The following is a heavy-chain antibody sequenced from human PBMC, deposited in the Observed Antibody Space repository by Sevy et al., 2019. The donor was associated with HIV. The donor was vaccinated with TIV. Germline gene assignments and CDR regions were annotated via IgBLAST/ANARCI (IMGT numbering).Heavy chain of an antibody. CDR1: GFTFSSYS. D-gene: IGHD6-6*01. CDR3: ARGSVAARRYFDY. V-gene: IGHV3-21*01. CDR2: ISSSSSYI. J-gene: IGHJ4*02. Sequence: GSLRLSCAASGFTFSSYSMNWVRQAPGKGLEWVSSISSSSSYIYYADSVKGRFTISRDNAKNSLYLQMNSLRAEDTAVYYCARGSVAARRYFDYWGQGTLVTVSS.